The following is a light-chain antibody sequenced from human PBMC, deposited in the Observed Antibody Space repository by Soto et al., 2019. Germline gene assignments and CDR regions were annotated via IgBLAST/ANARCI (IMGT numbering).Light chain of an antibody. V-gene: IGLV1-51*01. CDR3: GTWDSSLSAGNYV. Sequence: QSVLAQPPSVSAAPGQKVTISCSGSSSNIGNNYVSWYQQLPGTAPKLLIYDNNKRPSGIPDRFSGSKSGTSATLGITGLQTGDEADYYCGTWDSSLSAGNYVFGNGTKVTVL. CDR1: SSNIGNNY. J-gene: IGLJ1*01. CDR2: DNN.